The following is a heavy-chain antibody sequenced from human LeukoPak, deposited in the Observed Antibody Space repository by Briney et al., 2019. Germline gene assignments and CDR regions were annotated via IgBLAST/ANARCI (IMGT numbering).Heavy chain of an antibody. Sequence: PSQTLSLTCTVSGGSISSGSYYWSWIRQPAGKGLEWIGRIYTSGSTNYNPSLKSRVTISVDTSKNQFSLKLSSVTAADTAVNYCARDKEDYYDSSVNYYYYYMDVWGKGTTVTISS. V-gene: IGHV4-61*02. CDR1: GGSISSGSYY. J-gene: IGHJ6*03. CDR2: IYTSGST. D-gene: IGHD3-22*01. CDR3: ARDKEDYYDSSVNYYYYYMDV.